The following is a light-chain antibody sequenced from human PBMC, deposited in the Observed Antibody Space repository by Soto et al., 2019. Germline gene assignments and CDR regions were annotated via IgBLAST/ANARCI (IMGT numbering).Light chain of an antibody. J-gene: IGLJ2*01. CDR3: SSYTSSSTVV. Sequence: QSALTQPASVSGSPGQSITISCTGTSSDDGGYNYVSWYQQHPGKACKLMIYDVSNRPPGVSNRFPGSKSGNTASLTISGLHAEDEADYYCSSYTSSSTVVFAGGTKLTVL. V-gene: IGLV2-14*01. CDR2: DVS. CDR1: SSDDGGYNY.